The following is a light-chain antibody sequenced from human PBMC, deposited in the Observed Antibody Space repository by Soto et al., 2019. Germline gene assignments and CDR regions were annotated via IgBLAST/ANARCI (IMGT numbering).Light chain of an antibody. J-gene: IGLJ2*01. CDR3: SSYTSSNTLI. CDR1: SSDVGGYNY. Sequence: QSALTQPASVSGSPGQSITISCTGTSSDVGGYNYVSWYQQYPGKAPQVMIYEVTNRPSGVYNRFSGSKSGNTASLTISGLQAEDEAYYYCSSYTSSNTLIFGGGTKVTVL. CDR2: EVT. V-gene: IGLV2-14*01.